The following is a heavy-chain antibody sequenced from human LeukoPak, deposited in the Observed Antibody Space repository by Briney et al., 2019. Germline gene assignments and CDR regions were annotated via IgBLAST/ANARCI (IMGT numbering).Heavy chain of an antibody. V-gene: IGHV4-34*01. D-gene: IGHD2-2*02. CDR1: GGSFSGYY. CDR2: INHSGST. J-gene: IGHJ4*02. CDR3: ARGRGYTRYFDY. Sequence: KPSETLSLTCAVYGGSFSGYYWSWIRQPPGKGLEWIGEINHSGSTNYNPSLKSRVTISVDTSKNQFSLKLSSVTAADTAVYYCARGRGYTRYFDYWGQGTLVTVSS.